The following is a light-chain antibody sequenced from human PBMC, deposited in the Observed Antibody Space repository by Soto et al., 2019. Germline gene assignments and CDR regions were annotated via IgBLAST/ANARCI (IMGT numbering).Light chain of an antibody. CDR1: SSDVGGYNY. CDR2: DVS. CDR3: SSYAGSSNV. J-gene: IGLJ1*01. V-gene: IGLV2-8*01. Sequence: QSALTQPPSASGSPGQSVTISCTGTSSDVGGYNYVSWYQQHPGKAPKLMIYDVSKRPSGVPDRFSGSKSCNTASLTVSGLQAEDEADYYCSSYAGSSNVFGTGTKVTVL.